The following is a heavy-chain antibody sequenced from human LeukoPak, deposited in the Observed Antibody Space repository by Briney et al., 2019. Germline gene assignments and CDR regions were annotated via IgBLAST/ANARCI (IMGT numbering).Heavy chain of an antibody. J-gene: IGHJ3*02. V-gene: IGHV3-30*02. D-gene: IGHD1-1*01. Sequence: GGSLRLSCAASGFTFSSYSMSWVRQAPGKGLEWVAFIRYDGSNKYYADSVKGRFTISRDNSKNTLYLQMNSPRAEDTAVYYCAKLSNKFLGTEDAFDIWGQGTMVTVSS. CDR2: IRYDGSNK. CDR3: AKLSNKFLGTEDAFDI. CDR1: GFTFSSYS.